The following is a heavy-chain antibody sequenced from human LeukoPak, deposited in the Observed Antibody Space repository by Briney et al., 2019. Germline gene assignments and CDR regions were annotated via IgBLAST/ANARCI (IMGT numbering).Heavy chain of an antibody. J-gene: IGHJ4*02. CDR3: ARDHRYYYDSSGYYDRLPPRAPHFDY. CDR1: GYTFTSYA. D-gene: IGHD3-22*01. CDR2: INTNTGNP. Sequence: ASVKVSCKASGYTFTSYAMNWVRQAPGQGLEWMGWINTNTGNPTYAQGFTGRFVFSLDTSVSTAYLQISSLKAEDTAVYYCARDHRYYYDSSGYYDRLPPRAPHFDYWGQGTLVTVSS. V-gene: IGHV7-4-1*02.